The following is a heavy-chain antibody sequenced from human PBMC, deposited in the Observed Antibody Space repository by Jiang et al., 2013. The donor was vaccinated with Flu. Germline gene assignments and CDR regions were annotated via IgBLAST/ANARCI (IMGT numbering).Heavy chain of an antibody. J-gene: IGHJ4*02. CDR3: ARLRDGSLDY. V-gene: IGHV5-10-1*01. D-gene: IGHD5-24*01. CDR1: EYNFTGYW. Sequence: LRISCKGSEYNFTGYWISWVRQMPGKGLEWMGRIDPTDSYTNYSPSFQGHVTISTDKSISTAYLQWSSLKASDTAIFYCARLRDGSLDYWGQGTLVTVSS. CDR2: IDPTDSYT.